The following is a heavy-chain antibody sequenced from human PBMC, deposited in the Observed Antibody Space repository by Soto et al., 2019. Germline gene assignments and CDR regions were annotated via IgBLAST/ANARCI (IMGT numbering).Heavy chain of an antibody. D-gene: IGHD2-15*01. Sequence: PGGSLRLSCAASGFTFSSYTMSWVRQAPGKGLEWVSTISGSGGSTYYADSVKGRFTISRDNSKNTLYLQMNSLRAEGTAVYYCAKEPRGCRGGSCYPPYYFDYWGQGTLVTVSS. V-gene: IGHV3-23*01. CDR3: AKEPRGCRGGSCYPPYYFDY. CDR1: GFTFSSYT. J-gene: IGHJ4*02. CDR2: ISGSGGST.